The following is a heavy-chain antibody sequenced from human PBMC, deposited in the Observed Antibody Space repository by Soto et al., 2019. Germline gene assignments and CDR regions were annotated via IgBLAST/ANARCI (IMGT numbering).Heavy chain of an antibody. D-gene: IGHD3-22*01. CDR1: GFTFSSYA. CDR2: ISYDGSNK. J-gene: IGHJ4*02. V-gene: IGHV3-30-3*01. Sequence: GGSLRLSCAASGFTFSSYAMHWVRQAPGKGLEWVAVISYDGSNKYYADSVKGRFTISRDNSKNTLYLQMNSLRAEDTAVYYCARGVYYYDSSGVDYWGQGTLVTVSS. CDR3: ARGVYYYDSSGVDY.